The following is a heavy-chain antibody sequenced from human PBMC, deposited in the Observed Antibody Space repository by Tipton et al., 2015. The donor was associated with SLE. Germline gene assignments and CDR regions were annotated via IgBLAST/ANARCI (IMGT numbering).Heavy chain of an antibody. J-gene: IGHJ3*02. Sequence: TLSLTCTVSGGSISSSTYYWGWIRQPPGTGLEYIGSIYYSVDTYSNPPLKSRVTISVDTSKNQFSLRLGSVTAADTAVFYCARQGGLDAFDIWGQGTMVTVSS. CDR1: GGSISSSTYY. V-gene: IGHV4-39*01. CDR2: IYYSVDT. D-gene: IGHD2-15*01. CDR3: ARQGGLDAFDI.